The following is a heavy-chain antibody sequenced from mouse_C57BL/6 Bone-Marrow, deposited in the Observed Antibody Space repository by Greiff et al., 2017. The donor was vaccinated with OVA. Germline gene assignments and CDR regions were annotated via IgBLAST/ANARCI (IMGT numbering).Heavy chain of an antibody. CDR3: TRSDGGYYKYWLAY. D-gene: IGHD2-3*01. Sequence: QVQLQQSGAELVRPGASVTLSCKASGYTFTDYAMHWVKQTPVHGLEWIGAIDPETGGTAYHQKFKGKAILTADKSSSTAYMELRSLTSEDSAVYYCTRSDGGYYKYWLAYWGRGTWVTVTA. CDR1: GYTFTDYA. V-gene: IGHV1-15*01. CDR2: IDPETGGT. J-gene: IGHJ3*01.